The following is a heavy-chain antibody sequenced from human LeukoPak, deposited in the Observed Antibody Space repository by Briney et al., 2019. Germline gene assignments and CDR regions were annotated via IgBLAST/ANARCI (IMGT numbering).Heavy chain of an antibody. J-gene: IGHJ3*01. CDR3: AKAGVRYSDSSALYAFDF. Sequence: PSETLSLTCTVSGGSISSASYFWGWIRQPPGKGLEWIGTLYYSGSTYYSASLKSRVTMSGDTSRNQFSLRLSSVNAADTAVYYCAKAGVRYSDSSALYAFDFWGPGTMVPSLQ. V-gene: IGHV4-39*01. CDR2: LYYSGST. CDR1: GGSISSASYF. D-gene: IGHD3-22*01.